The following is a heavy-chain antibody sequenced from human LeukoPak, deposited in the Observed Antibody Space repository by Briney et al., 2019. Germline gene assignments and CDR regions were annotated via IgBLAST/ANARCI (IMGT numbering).Heavy chain of an antibody. CDR1: GYTFTSYG. D-gene: IGHD6-19*01. CDR2: ISAYNGNT. V-gene: IGHV1-18*01. J-gene: IGHJ5*02. Sequence: ASVKVSCKASGYTFTSYGISWARQAPGQGLEWMGWISAYNGNTNYAQKLQGRVTMTTDTSTSTAYMELRSLRSDDTAVYYCASLTGYSSGWYWFDPWGQGTLVTVSS. CDR3: ASLTGYSSGWYWFDP.